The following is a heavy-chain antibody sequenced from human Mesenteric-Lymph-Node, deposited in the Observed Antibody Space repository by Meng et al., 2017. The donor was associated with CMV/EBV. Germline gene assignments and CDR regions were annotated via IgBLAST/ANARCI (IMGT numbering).Heavy chain of an antibody. CDR2: ISSSSSYT. J-gene: IGHJ4*02. V-gene: IGHV3-11*06. Sequence: LSGGASGFTFSDYYMSWIRQAQGKGMEWVAYISSSSSYTNYADSVKGRFTISRDNAKNSLYLQMNSLRAEDTAVYYCASSVAGAFDYWGQGTLVTVSS. D-gene: IGHD6-19*01. CDR1: GFTFSDYY. CDR3: ASSVAGAFDY.